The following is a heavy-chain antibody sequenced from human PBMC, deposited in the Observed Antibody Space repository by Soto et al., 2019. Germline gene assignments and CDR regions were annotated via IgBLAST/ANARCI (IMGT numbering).Heavy chain of an antibody. CDR3: ARRLYYDSSGFVGGGMDV. CDR2: IYYSGST. CDR1: GGSISSSSYY. Sequence: QLHLPESGPGLVKPSETLSLTCTVSGGSISSSSYYWGWIRKPPGKGLEWIGSIYYSGSTYYKPYHKSRVAISVDPSKNQFSLKLRSVSAADTAVYYCARRLYYDSSGFVGGGMDVWGQGTTGTVSS. V-gene: IGHV4-39*01. J-gene: IGHJ6*02. D-gene: IGHD3-22*01.